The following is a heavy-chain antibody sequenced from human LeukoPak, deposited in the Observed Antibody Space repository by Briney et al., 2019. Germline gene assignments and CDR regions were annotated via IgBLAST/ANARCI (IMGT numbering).Heavy chain of an antibody. CDR3: ARGTYSSGWLEFSDFDF. V-gene: IGHV3-48*01. Sequence: PGGSLRLSCAASGFTFTTYNMHWVRQAPGKGLEWVSYINSRSTTLYYADSVKGRFTVSRDDAKNSLYLQMNSLRVEDTAVYYCARGTYSSGWLEFSDFDFWGQGTLVTDSS. J-gene: IGHJ4*02. D-gene: IGHD6-19*01. CDR1: GFTFTTYN. CDR2: INSRSTTL.